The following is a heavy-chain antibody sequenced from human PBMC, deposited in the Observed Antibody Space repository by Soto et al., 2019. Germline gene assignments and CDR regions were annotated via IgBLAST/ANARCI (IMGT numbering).Heavy chain of an antibody. Sequence: QITLKESGPTLVRPTQTLTLTCTCSGFSLSTSGVGGGWIRQAPGKALEWLALIFWDDDKRYSPSLKSRLSITKGTSKNQVVLTMTKMDPVDAGTYYCTHHGYYSYGMDVWGQGTTVTVSS. CDR1: GFSLSTSGVG. V-gene: IGHV2-5*02. CDR3: THHGYYSYGMDV. CDR2: IFWDDDK. J-gene: IGHJ6*02.